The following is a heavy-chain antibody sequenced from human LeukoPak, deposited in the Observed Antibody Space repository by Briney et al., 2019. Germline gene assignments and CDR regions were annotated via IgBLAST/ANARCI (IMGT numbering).Heavy chain of an antibody. D-gene: IGHD3-3*01. Sequence: SETLSLTCTVSGGSITSSYYWSWIRQAPGKGLEGIGYIYHSESAYYNPSLKSRVTISLDRSRNHFSLKLRSVTAADTAVYYCARFLEWSFYYMDVWGKGTTVTVSS. CDR1: GGSITSSYY. V-gene: IGHV4-30-2*01. CDR2: IYHSESA. J-gene: IGHJ6*03. CDR3: ARFLEWSFYYMDV.